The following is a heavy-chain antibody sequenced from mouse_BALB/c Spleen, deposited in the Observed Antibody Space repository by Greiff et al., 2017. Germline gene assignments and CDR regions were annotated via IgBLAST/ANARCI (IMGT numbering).Heavy chain of an antibody. CDR3: ARDEGRRGFAY. D-gene: IGHD2-14*01. V-gene: IGHV5-6-3*01. CDR1: GFTFSSYG. J-gene: IGHJ3*01. CDR2: INSNGGST. Sequence: EVKLVESGGGLVQPGGSLKLSCAASGFTFSSYGMSWVRQTPDKRLELVATINSNGGSTYYPDSVKGRFTISRDNAKNTLYLQMSSLKSEDTAMYYCARDEGRRGFAYWGQGTLVTVSA.